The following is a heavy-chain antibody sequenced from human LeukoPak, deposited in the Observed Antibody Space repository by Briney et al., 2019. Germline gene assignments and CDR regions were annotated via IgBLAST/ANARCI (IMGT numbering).Heavy chain of an antibody. J-gene: IGHJ6*02. Sequence: GGSLRLSRAASGFTFSSQAMSCVRHAPGRGLEWVSAISGSGDATFYVESMKGRFTISRDDSKYTLYLQMNSLRAEDKDVYYCAREKNYYDSSGYRCYYYGMDVWGQGTTVTVSS. CDR2: ISGSGDAT. V-gene: IGHV3-23*01. CDR3: AREKNYYDSSGYRCYYYGMDV. D-gene: IGHD3-22*01. CDR1: GFTFSSQA.